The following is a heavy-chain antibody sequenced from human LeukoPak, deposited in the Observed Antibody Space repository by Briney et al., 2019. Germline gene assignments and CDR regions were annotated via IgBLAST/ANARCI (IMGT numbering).Heavy chain of an antibody. Sequence: SETLSLTCTVSGGSISGYYWSWIRQPPGKGLEWIGYIYHSGSTYYNPSLKSRVTISVDRSKNQFSLKLSSVTAADTAVYYCAREPLSWSGYDYYYYYGMDVWGQGTTVTVSS. CDR2: IYHSGST. D-gene: IGHD5-12*01. J-gene: IGHJ6*02. CDR1: GGSISGYY. V-gene: IGHV4-59*12. CDR3: AREPLSWSGYDYYYYYGMDV.